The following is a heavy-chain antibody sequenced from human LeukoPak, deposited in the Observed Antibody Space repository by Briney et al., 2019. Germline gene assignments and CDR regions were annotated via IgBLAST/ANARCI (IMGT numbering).Heavy chain of an antibody. J-gene: IGHJ4*02. CDR3: ARAGWYTLDN. Sequence: KPSETLSLTCTVSGGSISSYYWSWIRQPAGKGLEWIGRIYSTGSANYNPSLKSRVTMSVDTSENQFSLKLSSVTAANTAVYYCARAGWYTLDNWGQGTLVTVSS. D-gene: IGHD2-15*01. CDR1: GGSISSYY. CDR2: IYSTGSA. V-gene: IGHV4-4*07.